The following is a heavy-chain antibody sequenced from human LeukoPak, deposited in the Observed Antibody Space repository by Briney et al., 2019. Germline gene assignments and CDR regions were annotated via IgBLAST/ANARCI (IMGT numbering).Heavy chain of an antibody. J-gene: IGHJ4*02. D-gene: IGHD3-22*01. CDR2: IIPIFGTA. Sequence: SVKVSCKAPGGTFSSYAISWVRQAPGQGLEWMGRIIPIFGTANYAQKFQGRVTITTDESTSTAYMELSSLRSEDTAVYYCASTSRGTHYYDSSGYYGYWGQGTLVTVSS. V-gene: IGHV1-69*05. CDR3: ASTSRGTHYYDSSGYYGY. CDR1: GGTFSSYA.